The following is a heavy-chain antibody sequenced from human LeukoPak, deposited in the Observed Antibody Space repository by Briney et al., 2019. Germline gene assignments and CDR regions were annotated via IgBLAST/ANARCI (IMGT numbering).Heavy chain of an antibody. CDR2: IYYSGST. CDR3: ARQDASGYYDFWSGSLGAFDI. CDR1: GGSFSGYY. V-gene: IGHV4-59*01. J-gene: IGHJ3*02. D-gene: IGHD3-3*01. Sequence: SETLSLTCAVYGGSFSGYYWSWIRQPPGKGLEWIGYIYYSGSTNYNPSLKSRVTISVDTSKNQFSLKLSSVTAADTAVYYCARQDASGYYDFWSGSLGAFDIWGQGTMVTVSS.